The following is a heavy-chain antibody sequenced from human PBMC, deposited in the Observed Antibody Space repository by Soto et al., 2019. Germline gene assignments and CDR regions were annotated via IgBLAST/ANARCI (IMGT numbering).Heavy chain of an antibody. CDR1: GGSISRSSYY. D-gene: IGHD3-10*01. Sequence: PSETLSLTCTVSGGSISRSSYYWGWIRQPPGKGLEWIGSIYYSGSTYYNPSLKSRVTISVDTSKNQFSLKLSSVTAADTAVYYCARQEGMRYYGSGSYDYYYGMDVWGQGTTVTVSS. CDR2: IYYSGST. V-gene: IGHV4-39*01. J-gene: IGHJ6*02. CDR3: ARQEGMRYYGSGSYDYYYGMDV.